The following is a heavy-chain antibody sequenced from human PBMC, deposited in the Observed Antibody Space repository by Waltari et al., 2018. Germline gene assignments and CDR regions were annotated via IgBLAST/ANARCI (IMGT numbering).Heavy chain of an antibody. V-gene: IGHV1-69*01. D-gene: IGHD5-12*01. CDR1: GGTFSSYA. CDR3: ARGVDIVATRHYYYYGMDV. CDR2: IIPIFGTA. Sequence: QVQLVQSGAEVKKPGSSVKVSCKASGGTFSSYAISWVRQAPGQGLEWMGGIIPIFGTANYAQKFQGRVTITADESTSTAYMELSSLRSEDTAVYYCARGVDIVATRHYYYYGMDVWGQGTTVTVSS. J-gene: IGHJ6*02.